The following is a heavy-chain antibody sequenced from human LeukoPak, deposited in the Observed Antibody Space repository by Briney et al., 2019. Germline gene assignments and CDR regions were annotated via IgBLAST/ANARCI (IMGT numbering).Heavy chain of an antibody. Sequence: ASVKVSCKASGDTFSSYGISWVRQAPGQGLEWMGWISAYNGNTNYAQKLQGRVTMTTDTSTSTAYMELRSLRSDDTAVYYCARVGARIQLWHPGNDAFDIWGQGTMVTVSS. D-gene: IGHD5-18*01. V-gene: IGHV1-18*01. J-gene: IGHJ3*02. CDR2: ISAYNGNT. CDR3: ARVGARIQLWHPGNDAFDI. CDR1: GDTFSSYG.